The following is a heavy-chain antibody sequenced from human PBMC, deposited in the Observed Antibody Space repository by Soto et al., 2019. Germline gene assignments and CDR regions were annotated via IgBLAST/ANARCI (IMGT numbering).Heavy chain of an antibody. CDR1: GFTFSSYS. D-gene: IGHD3-10*01. CDR3: AKKVNSGPGSQYFDY. CDR2: FRTSGDGGTT. Sequence: GGSLRLSCAASGFTFSSYSMSWVRQAPGKGLEWVSGFRTSGDGGTTYYADSVKGRFTISRDNSKNMLFLKMNSLRAEDTAIYYCAKKVNSGPGSQYFDYWGQGTLVTVSS. J-gene: IGHJ4*02. V-gene: IGHV3-23*01.